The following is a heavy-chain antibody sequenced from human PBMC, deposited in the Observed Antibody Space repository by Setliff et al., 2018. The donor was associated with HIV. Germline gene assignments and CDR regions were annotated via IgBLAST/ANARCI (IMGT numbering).Heavy chain of an antibody. Sequence: ASVKVSCKASGYSFTTYAIHWVRQAPGQRLEWMGWLNAGDGDSGPSQEFRGRVIFTRDTYASTAYMERTSLRSDDTAVYYFAKSRVGFSVPYDAFDIWGQGTMVTV. CDR2: LNAGDGDS. J-gene: IGHJ3*02. CDR1: GYSFTTYA. CDR3: AKSRVGFSVPYDAFDI. D-gene: IGHD1-26*01. V-gene: IGHV1-3*01.